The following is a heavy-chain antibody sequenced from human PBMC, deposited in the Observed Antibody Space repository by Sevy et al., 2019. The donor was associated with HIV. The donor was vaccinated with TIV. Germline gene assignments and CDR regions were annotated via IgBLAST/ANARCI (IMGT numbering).Heavy chain of an antibody. V-gene: IGHV1-18*01. J-gene: IGHJ1*01. CDR3: ASNYGDYPEYFQH. Sequence: SWVRQAPGQGLEWMGWISAYNGNTNYAQKLQGRVTMTTDTSTSTAYMELRSLRSDDTAVYYCASNYGDYPEYFQHWGQGTLVTVSS. D-gene: IGHD4-17*01. CDR2: ISAYNGNT.